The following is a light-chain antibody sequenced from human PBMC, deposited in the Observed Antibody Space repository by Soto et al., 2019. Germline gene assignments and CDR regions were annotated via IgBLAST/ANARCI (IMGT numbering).Light chain of an antibody. CDR2: DVS. CDR3: SSYTSSSTLDVV. J-gene: IGLJ2*01. Sequence: QSALTQPASVSGSPGQSITISCTGTSSDVGGYNYVSGTNSTQAKAPKLMIYDVSNRPSGVSNRFSGSKSGNTASLTISGLQAEDEADYYCSSYTSSSTLDVVFGGGTKLTVL. CDR1: SSDVGGYNY. V-gene: IGLV2-14*01.